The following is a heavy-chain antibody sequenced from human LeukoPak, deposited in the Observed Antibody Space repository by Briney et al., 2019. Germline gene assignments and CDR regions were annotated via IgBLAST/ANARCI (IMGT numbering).Heavy chain of an antibody. D-gene: IGHD1-26*01. Sequence: PGGSLRLSCEASGFTFSSHAMSWVRQAPGKGLEWVSAISASGASTVYADSVKGRFTISRDNSKNTLNLQMSSLGAADTAVYYCAKSRGSFSRSGDFDSRGQGTLVTVSS. CDR3: AKSRGSFSRSGDFDS. CDR1: GFTFSSHA. V-gene: IGHV3-23*01. J-gene: IGHJ4*02. CDR2: ISASGAST.